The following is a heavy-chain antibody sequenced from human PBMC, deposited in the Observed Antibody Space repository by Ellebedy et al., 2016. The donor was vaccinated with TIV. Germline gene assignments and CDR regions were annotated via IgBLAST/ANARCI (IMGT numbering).Heavy chain of an antibody. Sequence: GGSLRLXCTVSGFNFGDNAMSWFRQAPGKGLEWVGLIESKYYGETTKYAASVKGRFTISRDDSKSIAYLQMNSLKNEDTAVYHCSTGRSTYYDYDMDVWGQGTTVTVSS. CDR2: IESKYYGETT. J-gene: IGHJ6*02. CDR1: GFNFGDNA. D-gene: IGHD1-14*01. V-gene: IGHV3-49*03. CDR3: STGRSTYYDYDMDV.